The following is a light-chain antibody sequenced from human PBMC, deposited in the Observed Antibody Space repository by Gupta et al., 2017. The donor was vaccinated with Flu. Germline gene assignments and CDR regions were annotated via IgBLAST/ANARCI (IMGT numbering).Light chain of an antibody. CDR1: QSITNW. CDR3: QQYNSYPWT. Sequence: DIQMTQSPSTLSASVGDRVTITCRASQSITNWLAWYQQKPGKAPKLLICKASSSESGVPSRFSGSGSGTEFTLTISSLQPDDFATYYCQQYNSYPWTFGQGTRVEIK. CDR2: KAS. V-gene: IGKV1-5*03. J-gene: IGKJ1*01.